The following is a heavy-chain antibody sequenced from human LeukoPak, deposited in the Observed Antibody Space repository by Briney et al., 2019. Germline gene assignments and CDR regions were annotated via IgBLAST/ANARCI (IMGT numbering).Heavy chain of an antibody. Sequence: PGGSLRLSCAASGFTFANHAMNWVRRAPGKGLEWIAYINNSGRTIYYADSMKGRLTISRDNAKSSLYLQVNSLRAEDTAIYYCARDPDWSFDYWGQGIQVTVSS. J-gene: IGHJ4*02. CDR1: GFTFANHA. D-gene: IGHD3-9*01. CDR3: ARDPDWSFDY. CDR2: INNSGRTI. V-gene: IGHV3-48*03.